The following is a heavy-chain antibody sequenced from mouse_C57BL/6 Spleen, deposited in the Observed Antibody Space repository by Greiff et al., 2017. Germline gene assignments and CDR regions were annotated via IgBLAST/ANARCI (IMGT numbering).Heavy chain of an antibody. J-gene: IGHJ3*01. CDR1: GFTFSSYA. V-gene: IGHV5-4*01. CDR3: ARTHYGNYEAWFAY. D-gene: IGHD2-1*01. CDR2: ISDGGSYT. Sequence: EVQLVESGGGLVKPGGSLKLSCAASGFTFSSYAMSWVRQTPEKRLEWVATISDGGSYTYYPDNVKGRFTISRDNAKNNLYLQMSHLKSEDTAMXYCARTHYGNYEAWFAYWGQGTLVTVSA.